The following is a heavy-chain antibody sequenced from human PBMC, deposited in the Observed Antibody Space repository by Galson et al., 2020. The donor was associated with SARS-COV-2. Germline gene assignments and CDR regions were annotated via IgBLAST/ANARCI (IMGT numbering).Heavy chain of an antibody. D-gene: IGHD6-6*01. V-gene: IGHV1-69*13. Sequence: SVKVSCKASGGTFSSYAISWVRQAPGQGLEWMGGIIPIFGTANYAQKFQGRVTITADESTSTAYMELSSLRSGDTAVYYCARGGWVAARERYWYFDLWGRGTLVTVSS. CDR1: GGTFSSYA. J-gene: IGHJ2*01. CDR2: IIPIFGTA. CDR3: ARGGWVAARERYWYFDL.